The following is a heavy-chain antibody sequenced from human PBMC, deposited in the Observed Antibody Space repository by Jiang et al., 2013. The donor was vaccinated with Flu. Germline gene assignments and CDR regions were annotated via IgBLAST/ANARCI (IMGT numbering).Heavy chain of an antibody. Sequence: GAEVKKPGESLKISCQGSGYTFTSYWIAWVRQMPGKGLEWMGIIYPGDSETRYSPSFQGQVTISVDKSISTAYLQWSSLKASDTAMYYCARTYYYDSSGYYNSRTFDYWGQGTLVTVSS. CDR3: ARTYYYDSSGYYNSRTFDY. J-gene: IGHJ4*02. CDR2: IYPGDSET. D-gene: IGHD3-22*01. CDR1: GYTFTSYW. V-gene: IGHV5-51*03.